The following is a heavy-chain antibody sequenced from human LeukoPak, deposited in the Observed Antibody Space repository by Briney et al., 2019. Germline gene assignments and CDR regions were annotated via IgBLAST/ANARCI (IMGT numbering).Heavy chain of an antibody. CDR2: INPNSGGT. J-gene: IGHJ2*01. CDR1: GYTFTGYY. D-gene: IGHD6-13*01. Sequence: AASVKVSCKASGYTFTGYYMHWVRQAPGQGLEWMGWINPNSGGTNYAQKFQGWVTMTRDTSISTAYMELSRLRSDDTAVYFCASVIAASGTRNWYFDLWGRGTLVTVSS. CDR3: ASVIAASGTRNWYFDL. V-gene: IGHV1-2*04.